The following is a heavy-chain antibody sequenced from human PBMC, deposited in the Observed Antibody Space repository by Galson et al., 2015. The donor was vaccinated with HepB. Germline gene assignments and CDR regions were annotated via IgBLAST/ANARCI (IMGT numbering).Heavy chain of an antibody. CDR3: ARAARIVGAWFDP. J-gene: IGHJ5*02. Sequence: SVKVSCKASGYTFTSYAMHWVRQAPGQRLEWMGWINAGNGNTKYSQKFQGRVTITRDTSASTAYMELSSLRSEDTAVYYCARAARIVGAWFDPWGQGTLVTVSS. V-gene: IGHV1-3*01. CDR1: GYTFTSYA. D-gene: IGHD1-26*01. CDR2: INAGNGNT.